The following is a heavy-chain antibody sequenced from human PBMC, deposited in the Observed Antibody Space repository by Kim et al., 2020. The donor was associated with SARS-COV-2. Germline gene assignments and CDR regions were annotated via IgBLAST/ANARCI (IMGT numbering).Heavy chain of an antibody. J-gene: IGHJ4*02. CDR2: ICSGGST. V-gene: IGHV3-53*01. Sequence: GGSLRLSCAASGFTVSSNYMSWVRQAPGKGLEWGSVICSGGSTYNAASVKGRFTISRDKSKNTLYLQMKGLRAEDTAVYYCAGPSGWTGDWGQGTLVTVSS. D-gene: IGHD6-19*01. CDR1: GFTVSSNY. CDR3: AGPSGWTGD.